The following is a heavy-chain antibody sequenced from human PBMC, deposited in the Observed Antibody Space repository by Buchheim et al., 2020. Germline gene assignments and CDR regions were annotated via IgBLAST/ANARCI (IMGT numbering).Heavy chain of an antibody. V-gene: IGHV4-59*12. CDR2: VSASGDS. CDR1: GGSITGSY. Sequence: QVRLQESGPGLVKPSETLSLTCNVSGGSITGSYWSWIRQPPGKGLEWIGYVSASGDSIYNPSLESRVTMSVETSKNQFSLKLRSATAADTAIYYCARDCGGDCYGHYYGLDVWGQGTT. D-gene: IGHD2-21*02. CDR3: ARDCGGDCYGHYYGLDV. J-gene: IGHJ6*02.